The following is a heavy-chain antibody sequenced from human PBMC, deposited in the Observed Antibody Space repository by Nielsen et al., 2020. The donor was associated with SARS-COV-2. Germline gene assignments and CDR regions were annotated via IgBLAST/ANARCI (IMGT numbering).Heavy chain of an antibody. Sequence: WIRQPPGKGLEWIGSIYYSGSTYYNPSLKSRVTISVDTSKNQFSLKLSSVTAADTAVYYCARDRGIAAAGTSTLHYYYYGMDVWGQGTTVTVS. V-gene: IGHV4-39*07. D-gene: IGHD6-13*01. J-gene: IGHJ6*02. CDR3: ARDRGIAAAGTSTLHYYYYGMDV. CDR2: IYYSGST.